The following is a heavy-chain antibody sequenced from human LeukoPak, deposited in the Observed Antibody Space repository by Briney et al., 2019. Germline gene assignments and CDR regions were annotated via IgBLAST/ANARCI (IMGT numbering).Heavy chain of an antibody. CDR1: GFTFSSYS. Sequence: GGSLRLSCAVSGFTFSSYSMNWVRQAPGKGLEWVSSISSSSSYIYYADSVKGRFTISRDSAKNSLYLQMNSLRAEDTAVYYCARDTSSGYPFDYWGQGTLVTVSS. CDR3: ARDTSSGYPFDY. CDR2: ISSSSSYI. V-gene: IGHV3-21*01. J-gene: IGHJ4*02. D-gene: IGHD3-22*01.